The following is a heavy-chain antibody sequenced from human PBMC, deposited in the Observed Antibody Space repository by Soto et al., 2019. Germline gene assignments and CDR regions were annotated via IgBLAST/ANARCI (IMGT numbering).Heavy chain of an antibody. Sequence: QVQLQESGPGLVKPSETLSLTCTVPGGSVSSSNYYWSWIRQPPGKGLEWLGYIYYSGSASYNPPLECRITVSVDTSKILFSLELGSVTAADTAVYSCARERTGDPTFFDYWGQGTLVTVSS. CDR1: GGSVSSSNYY. V-gene: IGHV4-61*01. CDR3: ARERTGDPTFFDY. CDR2: IYYSGSA. J-gene: IGHJ4*02. D-gene: IGHD1-1*01.